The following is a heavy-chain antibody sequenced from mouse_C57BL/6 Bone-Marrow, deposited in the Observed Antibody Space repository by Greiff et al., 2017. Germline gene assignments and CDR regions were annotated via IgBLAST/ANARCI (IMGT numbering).Heavy chain of an antibody. J-gene: IGHJ4*01. CDR1: GYTFTSYW. V-gene: IGHV1-50*01. CDR2: IDPSDSYT. CDR3: ARGYYYGSSHYAMDY. D-gene: IGHD1-1*01. Sequence: VQLQQPGAELVKPGASVKLSCKASGYTFTSYWMQWVKQRPGQGLEWIGEIDPSDSYTNYNQKFKGKATLTVDTSSSTAYMQLSSLPSEDSAVYYCARGYYYGSSHYAMDYWGQGTSVTVSS.